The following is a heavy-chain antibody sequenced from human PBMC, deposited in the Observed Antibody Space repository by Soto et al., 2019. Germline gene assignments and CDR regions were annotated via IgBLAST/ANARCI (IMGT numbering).Heavy chain of an antibody. V-gene: IGHV1-46*03. CDR2: INPSGGST. Sequence: QVQLVQSGAEVKKPGASVKVSCKASGYTFTSYYMHWVRQAPGQGLEWMGIINPSGGSTSYAQKFQGRVTMTRDTSTSTVYMELSSLRSEDTAVYYCAISDSSGWYHPNFDYWGQGTLVTVSS. CDR3: AISDSSGWYHPNFDY. J-gene: IGHJ4*02. CDR1: GYTFTSYY. D-gene: IGHD6-19*01.